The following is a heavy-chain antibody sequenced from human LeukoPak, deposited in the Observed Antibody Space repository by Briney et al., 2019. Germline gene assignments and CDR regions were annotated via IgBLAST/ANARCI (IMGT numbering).Heavy chain of an antibody. D-gene: IGHD1-26*01. V-gene: IGHV3-53*01. CDR1: GFTFSDYY. CDR3: ARDGGSYYFDY. CDR2: IYSGGST. Sequence: GGSLRLSCAASGFTFSDYYMSWVRQAPGKGLEWVSVIYSGGSTYYADSVKGRFTISRDNSKNTLYLQMNSLRAEDTAVYYCARDGGSYYFDYWGQGTLVTVSS. J-gene: IGHJ4*02.